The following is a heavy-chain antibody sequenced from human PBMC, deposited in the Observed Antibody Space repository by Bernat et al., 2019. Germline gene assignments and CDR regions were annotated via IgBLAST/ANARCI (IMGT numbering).Heavy chain of an antibody. CDR2: ISYDGSNK. Sequence: QVQLVESGGGVVQPGRSLRLSCTASGFTFSNYGIHWVRQAPGKGLEWVAVISYDGSNKYYADSVKGRFTISRDNSKNTLYLQMNSLRAEDTAVYYCAKDREVYYYDSSVWGYFDYWGQGTLVTVSS. CDR3: AKDREVYYYDSSVWGYFDY. CDR1: GFTFSNYG. V-gene: IGHV3-30*18. J-gene: IGHJ4*02. D-gene: IGHD3-22*01.